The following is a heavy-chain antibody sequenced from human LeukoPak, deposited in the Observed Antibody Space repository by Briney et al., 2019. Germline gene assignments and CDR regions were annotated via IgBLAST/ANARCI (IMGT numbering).Heavy chain of an antibody. CDR2: INPNNGGT. CDR3: ARAKLDDCGGDCDQYFQH. J-gene: IGHJ1*01. CDR1: GYTFADYY. Sequence: GASVKVSCKASGYTFADYYLHWVRQAPGQGLEWVGWINPNNGGTQYAQKFQGRVTLTRDTSISTACLELSRLTSDDTAVYYCARAKLDDCGGDCDQYFQHWGQGTLVTVSS. V-gene: IGHV1-2*02. D-gene: IGHD2-21*02.